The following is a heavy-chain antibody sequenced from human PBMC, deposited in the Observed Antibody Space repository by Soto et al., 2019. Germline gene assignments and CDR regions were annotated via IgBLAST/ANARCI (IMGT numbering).Heavy chain of an antibody. V-gene: IGHV1-8*01. Sequence: ASVKVSCKASGYTFTSYDINWVRQATGQGLEWMGWMNPNSGNTGYAQKFQGRVTMTRNTSISTAYMKLSSLRSEDTAVYYCARAGVRGNAILDYYYYYYMDVWGKGTTVTVSS. D-gene: IGHD2-8*01. CDR1: GYTFTSYD. CDR2: MNPNSGNT. CDR3: ARAGVRGNAILDYYYYYYMDV. J-gene: IGHJ6*03.